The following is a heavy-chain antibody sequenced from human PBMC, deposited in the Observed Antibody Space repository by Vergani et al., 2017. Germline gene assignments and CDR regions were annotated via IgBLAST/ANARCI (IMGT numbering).Heavy chain of an antibody. V-gene: IGHV3-30*18. CDR2: ISYDGSNK. J-gene: IGHJ4*02. Sequence: VQLVESGGGLVQPGGSLRLSCAASGFTFSSYGMHWVRQAPGKGLEWVAVISYDGSNKYYADSVKGRFTISRDNSKNTLYLQMNSLRAEDTAVYYCAKDRWELLEGYYFDYWGQGTLVTVSS. D-gene: IGHD1-26*01. CDR1: GFTFSSYG. CDR3: AKDRWELLEGYYFDY.